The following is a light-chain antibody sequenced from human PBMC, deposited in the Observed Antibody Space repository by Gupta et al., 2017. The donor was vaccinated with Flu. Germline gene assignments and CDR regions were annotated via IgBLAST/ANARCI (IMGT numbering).Light chain of an antibody. CDR1: QSRLHSNGYNY. V-gene: IGKV2-28*01. Sequence: DIVLTQSPLSLPVTPGEPASIPCRSTQSRLHSNGYNYLDWYLQKPGQSPQLLIYLGSNRASEVPDRFSGSGSGTDFTLKVSRVEAEDVGVYYCKQALQTPRTFGQGTKVEIK. CDR3: KQALQTPRT. CDR2: LGS. J-gene: IGKJ1*01.